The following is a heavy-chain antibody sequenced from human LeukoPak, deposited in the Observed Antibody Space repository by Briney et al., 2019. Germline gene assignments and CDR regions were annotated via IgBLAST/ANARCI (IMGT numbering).Heavy chain of an antibody. V-gene: IGHV3-7*01. CDR1: GFIFIRYC. D-gene: IGHD3-10*01. J-gene: IGHJ3*01. CDR2: INQEGGEK. CDR3: ARGSIVHSFGDAFDV. Sequence: GGSVRLSCAASGFIFIRYCMRWVRQAPGKGLEWVANINQEGGEKYYADSVKGRYTIYRDNAKNSLYLQMKSLREQDTAVYHCARGSIVHSFGDAFDVWGQGTMVTVSS.